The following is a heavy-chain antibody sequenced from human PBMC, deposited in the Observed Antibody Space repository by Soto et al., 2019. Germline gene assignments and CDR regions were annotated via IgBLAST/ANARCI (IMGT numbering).Heavy chain of an antibody. CDR2: IYYSGST. V-gene: IGHV4-39*01. Sequence: QLQLQESGPGLVKPSETLSLTCTVSGGSISSSSYYWGWIRQPPGKGLEWIGSIYYSGSTYYNPSLKSRVTISVDTSKNQFSLKLSSVTDADTAVYYCASVRRGGYDSLRYYYGMDVWGQGTTVTVSS. CDR3: ASVRRGGYDSLRYYYGMDV. D-gene: IGHD5-12*01. CDR1: GGSISSSSYY. J-gene: IGHJ6*02.